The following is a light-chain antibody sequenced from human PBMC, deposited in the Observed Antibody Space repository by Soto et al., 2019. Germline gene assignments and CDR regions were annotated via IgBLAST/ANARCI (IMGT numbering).Light chain of an antibody. V-gene: IGKV1-6*01. Sequence: AIQMTQSPSSLSASVGDRVTITCRASQGIRNDLGWYQQKPGKAPKLLIYAVSFLHSGVPSRFSGSESGTDFTLTISSLHPEDFATYYCLQDYIYPYTFGQGTTLEI. J-gene: IGKJ2*01. CDR3: LQDYIYPYT. CDR2: AVS. CDR1: QGIRND.